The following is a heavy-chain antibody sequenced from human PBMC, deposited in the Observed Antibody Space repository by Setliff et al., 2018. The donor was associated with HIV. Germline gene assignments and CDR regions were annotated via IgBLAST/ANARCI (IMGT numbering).Heavy chain of an antibody. CDR2: IEPSSSGT. D-gene: IGHD3-22*01. V-gene: IGHV1-2*06. CDR1: GYTFTAYY. Sequence: ASVKVSCKASGYTFTAYYIHWVRQAPGHGLQLMGRIEPSSSGTNYIQKFQGRVTITRDTSIYTVYMELTGLTSDDTAVYYCARQDHYSVNSGSLYAFDVWGQGTMVTVSS. CDR3: ARQDHYSVNSGSLYAFDV. J-gene: IGHJ3*01.